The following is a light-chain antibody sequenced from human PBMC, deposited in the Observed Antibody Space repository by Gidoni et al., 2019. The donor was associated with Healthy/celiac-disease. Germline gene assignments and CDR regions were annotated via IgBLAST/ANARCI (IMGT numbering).Light chain of an antibody. Sequence: EIVLTQSPATLSLSPGERATLSCRASQRVSSYLAWYQQKPGQAPRLLIYDASNRATGIPARFSGSGSGTDFTLTISSLEPEDFAVYYCQQRSYWTFGQGTKLEIK. V-gene: IGKV3-11*01. CDR2: DAS. J-gene: IGKJ2*01. CDR3: QQRSYWT. CDR1: QRVSSY.